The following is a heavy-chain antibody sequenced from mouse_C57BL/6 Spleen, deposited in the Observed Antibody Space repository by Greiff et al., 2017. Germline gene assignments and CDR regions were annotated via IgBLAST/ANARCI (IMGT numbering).Heavy chain of an antibody. CDR1: GYTFTSYW. V-gene: IGHV1-72*01. D-gene: IGHD1-1*01. CDR2: IDPNSGGT. Sequence: VQLQQPGAELVKPGASVQLSCKASGYTFTSYWMHWVKQRPGRGLEWIGSIDPNSGGTTYNKKFKSKATLTVNIPSSTAYMQLSSLTSEDSAVYSCERYYRGSSNWYLDDWGPGTTVTVSS. J-gene: IGHJ1*01. CDR3: ERYYRGSSNWYLDD.